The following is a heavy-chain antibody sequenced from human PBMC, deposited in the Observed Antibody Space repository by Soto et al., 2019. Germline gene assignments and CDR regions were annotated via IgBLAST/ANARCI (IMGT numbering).Heavy chain of an antibody. CDR1: GGFVSSGSYY. CDR2: MSHSGGT. D-gene: IGHD1-1*01. V-gene: IGHV4-34*01. Sequence: QVQLQQWGAGLLKPSETLSLTCAVYGGFVSSGSYYWSWIRQPPGKGLEWIGEMSHSGGTHFNPSLKSRVTISVDPSKTQFSLKMSSLTAADTALYYCARVERGTATTVVDAFDIWGPGTMVTVSS. J-gene: IGHJ3*02. CDR3: ARVERGTATTVVDAFDI.